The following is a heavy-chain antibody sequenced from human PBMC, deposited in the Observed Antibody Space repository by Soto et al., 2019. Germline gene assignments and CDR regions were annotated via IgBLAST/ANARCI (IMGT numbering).Heavy chain of an antibody. J-gene: IGHJ4*02. CDR2: VKDGGHT. CDR1: GGSLSGYY. Sequence: QVQLQQWGAGLLKPSETLSLNCAVTGGSLSGYYWSWIRQPPGKGLEWIGEVKDGGHTNYSPSLRGRVTISSDPSNNQSSLRLNPVTGADTGVYYCARGQEGVVATHWDQGSLVTVSS. D-gene: IGHD5-12*01. V-gene: IGHV4-34*01. CDR3: ARGQEGVVATH.